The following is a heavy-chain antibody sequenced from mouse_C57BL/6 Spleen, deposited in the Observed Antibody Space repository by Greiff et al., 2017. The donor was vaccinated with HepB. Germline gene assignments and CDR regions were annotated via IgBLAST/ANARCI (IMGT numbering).Heavy chain of an antibody. CDR3: ARGGYDGGFAY. CDR1: GYSITSGYD. J-gene: IGHJ3*01. Sequence: EVQLQQSGPGMVKPSQSLSLTCTVTGYSITSGYDWHWIRHFPGNKLEWMGYISYSGSTNYNPSLKSRISITHDTSKNHFFLKLNSVTTEDTATYYCARGGYDGGFAYWGQGTLVTVSA. CDR2: ISYSGST. V-gene: IGHV3-1*01. D-gene: IGHD2-2*01.